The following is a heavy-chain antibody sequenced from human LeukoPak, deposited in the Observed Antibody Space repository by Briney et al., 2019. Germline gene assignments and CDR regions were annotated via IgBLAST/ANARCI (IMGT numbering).Heavy chain of an antibody. V-gene: IGHV4-31*03. CDR1: GGSISSGGYY. D-gene: IGHD2-15*01. CDR3: ARAPAGCGGTCPFDY. CDR2: IYYSGST. Sequence: PSETLSLTCTVSGGSISSGGYYWSWIRQHPGKGLEWIGYIYYSGSTYYNPSLKSRVTLSVDTSNNQFSLKLTSVTAADTALYSCARAPAGCGGTCPFDYWGQGTLVTVSS. J-gene: IGHJ4*02.